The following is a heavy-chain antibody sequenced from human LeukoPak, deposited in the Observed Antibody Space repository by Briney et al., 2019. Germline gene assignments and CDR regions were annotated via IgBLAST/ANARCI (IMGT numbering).Heavy chain of an antibody. CDR3: ARERSRGWYRWFDP. Sequence: TSETLSLTCAVYGGSFSGYYWSWIRQPPGKGLEWIGEINHSGSTNYNPSLKSRVTISVDTSKNQFSLKLSSVTAADTAVYYCARERSRGWYRWFDPWGQGTLVTVSS. V-gene: IGHV4-34*01. D-gene: IGHD6-19*01. CDR1: GGSFSGYY. J-gene: IGHJ5*02. CDR2: INHSGST.